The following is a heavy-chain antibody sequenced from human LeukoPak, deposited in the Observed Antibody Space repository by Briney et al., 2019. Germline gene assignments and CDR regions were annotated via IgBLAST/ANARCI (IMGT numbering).Heavy chain of an antibody. J-gene: IGHJ4*02. CDR3: ARLRDWSYYFDY. CDR1: GGSISSGGYS. Sequence: PSQTLSLTCAVSGGSISSGGYSWSWIRQPPGKGLEWIGYIYHSGSTYYNPSLKSRVTISVDRSKNQFSLKLSSVTAADTAVYYCARLRDWSYYFDYWGQGTLVTVSS. D-gene: IGHD1-1*01. CDR2: IYHSGST. V-gene: IGHV4-30-2*01.